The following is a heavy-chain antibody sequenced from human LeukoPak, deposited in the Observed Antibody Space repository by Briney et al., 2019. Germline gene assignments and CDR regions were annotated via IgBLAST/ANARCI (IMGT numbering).Heavy chain of an antibody. Sequence: PSETLSLTCTVSGGSISSGSYYWSWIRQPAGKGLEWIGRIYTSGSTNYNPSLKSRVTISVDTSKNQFSLKLSSVTAADTAVYYCARVGATTGAFDIWGQGTMVTVSS. CDR3: ARVGATTGAFDI. CDR2: IYTSGST. J-gene: IGHJ3*02. D-gene: IGHD1-26*01. CDR1: GGSISSGSYY. V-gene: IGHV4-61*02.